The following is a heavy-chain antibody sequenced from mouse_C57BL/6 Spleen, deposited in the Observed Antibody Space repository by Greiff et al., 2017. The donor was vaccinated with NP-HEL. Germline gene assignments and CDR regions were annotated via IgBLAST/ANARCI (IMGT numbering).Heavy chain of an antibody. D-gene: IGHD1-1*01. Sequence: VQLQQSGPELVKPGDSVKISCKASGYSFTGYFMNWVMQSHGKSLEWIGRINPYNGDTFYNQKFKGKGTLTVDKSSSTAHMELRSLTSEDSAVYYCARQGYGSSYWYFDVWGTGTTVTVSS. CDR1: GYSFTGYF. J-gene: IGHJ1*03. CDR3: ARQGYGSSYWYFDV. V-gene: IGHV1-20*01. CDR2: INPYNGDT.